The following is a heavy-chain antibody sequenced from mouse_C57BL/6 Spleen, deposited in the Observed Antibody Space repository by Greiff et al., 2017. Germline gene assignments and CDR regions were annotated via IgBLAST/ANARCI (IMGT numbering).Heavy chain of an antibody. D-gene: IGHD4-1*01. CDR3: ASLNWDGYAMDY. Sequence: EVKLMESGGGLVQPGGSLKLSCAASGFTFSDYYMYWVRQTPEKRLEWVAYISNGGGSTYYPDTVKGRFTISRDNAKNTLYLQMSRLKSEDTAMYYCASLNWDGYAMDYWGQGTSVTVSS. CDR2: ISNGGGST. V-gene: IGHV5-12*01. J-gene: IGHJ4*01. CDR1: GFTFSDYY.